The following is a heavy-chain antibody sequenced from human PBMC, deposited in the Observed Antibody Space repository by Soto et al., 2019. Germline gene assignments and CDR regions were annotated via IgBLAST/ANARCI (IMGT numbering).Heavy chain of an antibody. J-gene: IGHJ6*02. CDR2: INSDGSST. Sequence: EVQLVESGGGLVQPGGSLRLSCAASGFTFSSYWMHWVRQAPGKGLVWVSRINSDGSSTSYADSVKGRFTISRDNAKNTLYLQMNSLRAEDTAVYYCARDLPSPYDQLPSYGMDVWGQGTTVTVSS. CDR1: GFTFSSYW. CDR3: ARDLPSPYDQLPSYGMDV. D-gene: IGHD2-2*01. V-gene: IGHV3-74*01.